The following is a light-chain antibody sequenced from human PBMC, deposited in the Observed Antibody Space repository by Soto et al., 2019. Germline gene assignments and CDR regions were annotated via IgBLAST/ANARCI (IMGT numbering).Light chain of an antibody. J-gene: IGLJ1*01. CDR1: SSDVGSYNL. CDR3: CSFASINTYV. Sequence: QSALTQPASVSGSPGQSITISCTGTSSDVGSYNLVSWYQQHPGKAPKLMIYEGSKRPSGVSNRFSGSKSGNTASLTISGLQAQDEADYYCCSFASINTYVFGTGTQLTVL. CDR2: EGS. V-gene: IGLV2-23*01.